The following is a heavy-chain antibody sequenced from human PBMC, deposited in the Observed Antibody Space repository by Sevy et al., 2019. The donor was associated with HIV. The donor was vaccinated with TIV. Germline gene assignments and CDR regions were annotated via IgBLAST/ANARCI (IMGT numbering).Heavy chain of an antibody. CDR3: ARDAFSSSGYSYHAEYFQH. D-gene: IGHD3-22*01. J-gene: IGHJ1*01. CDR1: GYTFTSYG. V-gene: IGHV1-18*01. CDR2: ISAYNGNT. Sequence: ASVKVSCKASGYTFTSYGISWVRQAPGQGLEWMGWISAYNGNTNYAQKLQGRVTMTTDTSTSTAYMELRSLRSDDTAVYYCARDAFSSSGYSYHAEYFQHWGQGTLVTVSS.